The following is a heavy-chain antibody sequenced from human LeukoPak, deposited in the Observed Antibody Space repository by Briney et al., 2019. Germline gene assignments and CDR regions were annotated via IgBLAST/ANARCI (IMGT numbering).Heavy chain of an antibody. Sequence: SETLSLTCAVSGGPISSSGYYWSWIRQHPGKGLEWIGYIYYSGFTYYNPSLKSRVTISVDTSKNQFSLKLSSVTAADTAVYYCARANYYDSGGYLPVVYPSDYWGQGTLVTVSS. V-gene: IGHV4-31*11. CDR1: GGPISSSGYY. D-gene: IGHD3-22*01. J-gene: IGHJ4*02. CDR2: IYYSGFT. CDR3: ARANYYDSGGYLPVVYPSDY.